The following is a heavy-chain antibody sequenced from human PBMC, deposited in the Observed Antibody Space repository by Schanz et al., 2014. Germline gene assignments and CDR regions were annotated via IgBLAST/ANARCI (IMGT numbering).Heavy chain of an antibody. CDR1: GFTLTSYA. D-gene: IGHD3-22*01. V-gene: IGHV3-23*04. Sequence: EVQVVESGGCLVQPWGSLRLSCEASGFTLTSYALTWVRQAPGKGLEWVAGISGSGGSTDYADSVKGRFIIPRDNSKNTLYLQMNSLRAEDTAVYYCAKIRYDSSGYYLPYYGMDVWGQGTTVIVSS. CDR2: ISGSGGST. J-gene: IGHJ6*02. CDR3: AKIRYDSSGYYLPYYGMDV.